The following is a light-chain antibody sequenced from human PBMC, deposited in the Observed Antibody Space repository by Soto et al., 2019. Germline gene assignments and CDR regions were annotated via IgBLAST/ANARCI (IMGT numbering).Light chain of an antibody. Sequence: QSVLTQPPSASGTPGQRVTISCSGSSSNVGTNPVNWYQQLPGTAPKLLIYSNNQRPSGVPDRFSGSKSGTSASLAISGLQSEDEADYYCAAWDDSLDAVVFGGGTKVTVL. CDR3: AAWDDSLDAVV. J-gene: IGLJ2*01. V-gene: IGLV1-44*01. CDR2: SNN. CDR1: SSNVGTNP.